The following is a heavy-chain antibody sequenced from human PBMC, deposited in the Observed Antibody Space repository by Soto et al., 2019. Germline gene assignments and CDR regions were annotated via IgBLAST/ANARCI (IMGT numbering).Heavy chain of an antibody. CDR3: ARDRSYYESSRSYSPPY. Sequence: GGSLRLSCAASGFTFSSYAMNWVRQAPGQGLEWVSAISGSAATTHFADSVKGRFTISRDNSKNTLYLQMNSLRAEDTAVYYCARDRSYYESSRSYSPPYWGQGTLVTLSS. V-gene: IGHV3-23*01. CDR1: GFTFSSYA. CDR2: ISGSAATT. D-gene: IGHD3-22*01. J-gene: IGHJ4*02.